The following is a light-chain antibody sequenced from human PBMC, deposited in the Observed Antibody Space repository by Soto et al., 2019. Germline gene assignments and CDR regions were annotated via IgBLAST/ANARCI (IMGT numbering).Light chain of an antibody. CDR3: QQLNSFPIP. Sequence: IQLTQSPSSLSASVGDRVTISCRASQGMANFLAWYQQKPGKAPKLLIYGASTLQSVVPSRFSGSGSGTDFTLTESSLQPEVFATYYCQQLNSFPIPFGPGTKVDIK. CDR2: GAS. J-gene: IGKJ3*01. CDR1: QGMANF. V-gene: IGKV1-9*01.